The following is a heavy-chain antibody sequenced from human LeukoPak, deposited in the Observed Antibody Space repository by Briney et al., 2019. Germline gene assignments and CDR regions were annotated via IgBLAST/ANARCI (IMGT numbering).Heavy chain of an antibody. V-gene: IGHV4-59*01. Sequence: KPSETLSLTCTVSGGSISSYYWSWIRQPPGKGLEWIGYIYYSGSTNYNPSLKSRVTISVDTSKNQFSLKLSSVTAADAAVYYCARGLLEQQLWSTPGMNWFDPWGQGTLVTVSS. CDR1: GGSISSYY. CDR3: ARGLLEQQLWSTPGMNWFDP. D-gene: IGHD6-13*01. J-gene: IGHJ5*02. CDR2: IYYSGST.